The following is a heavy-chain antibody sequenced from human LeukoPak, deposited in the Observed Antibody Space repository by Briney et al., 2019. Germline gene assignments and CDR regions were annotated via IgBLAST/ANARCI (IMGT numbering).Heavy chain of an antibody. Sequence: SETLSLTCTVSGYSISSGYYWGWIRQPPGKGLEWIGSIYHSGSTYYNPSLKSRVTISVDTSKNQFSLKRSSVTAADTAVYYCARVGLDDFFYYYYYMDVWGKGTTVTVSS. CDR1: GYSISSGYY. V-gene: IGHV4-38-2*02. J-gene: IGHJ6*03. D-gene: IGHD2-21*02. CDR2: IYHSGST. CDR3: ARVGLDDFFYYYYYMDV.